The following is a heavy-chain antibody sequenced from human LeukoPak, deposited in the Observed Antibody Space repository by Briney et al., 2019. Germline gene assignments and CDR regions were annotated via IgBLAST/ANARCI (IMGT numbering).Heavy chain of an antibody. CDR1: GFTFSNYW. D-gene: IGHD4-17*01. CDR2: IKQDGSEK. V-gene: IGHV3-7*01. Sequence: GGSLRLSCAASGFTFSNYWMSWVRQAPGKGLEWVANIKQDGSEKYYADSVKGRFTISRDNAKNSLYLQMNSLRAEDTAVYCCARDGAYGDYGQYYFDYWGQGTLVTVSS. CDR3: ARDGAYGDYGQYYFDY. J-gene: IGHJ4*02.